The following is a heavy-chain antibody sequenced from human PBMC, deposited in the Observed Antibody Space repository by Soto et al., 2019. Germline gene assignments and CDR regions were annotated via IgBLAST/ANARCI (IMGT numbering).Heavy chain of an antibody. CDR1: GFTFSNAW. Sequence: GGSLRLSCAASGFTFSNAWMNWVRQAPGKGLEWVGRIKSKSDGGTTDYAAPVKGRFTISRDDSKNTVSLQMNSLKTEDTAVYYCATSGYYYDSSGYYWSFQHWGQGTLVTVSS. V-gene: IGHV3-15*07. D-gene: IGHD3-22*01. J-gene: IGHJ1*01. CDR2: IKSKSDGGTT. CDR3: ATSGYYYDSSGYYWSFQH.